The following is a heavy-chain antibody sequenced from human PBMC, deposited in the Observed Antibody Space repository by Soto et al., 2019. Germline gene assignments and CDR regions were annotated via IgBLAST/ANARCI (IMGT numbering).Heavy chain of an antibody. Sequence: GGSLRLSCAASGFTFSSYWMSWVRQAPGKGLEWVANIRQDGSEKYYVDSVKGRFTISRDNAKNSLYLQMNSLRAEDTAVYYCAREGYWSSTSCPYGMDVWGQGTTVTVSS. CDR2: IRQDGSEK. CDR1: GFTFSSYW. V-gene: IGHV3-7*03. D-gene: IGHD2-2*01. J-gene: IGHJ6*02. CDR3: AREGYWSSTSCPYGMDV.